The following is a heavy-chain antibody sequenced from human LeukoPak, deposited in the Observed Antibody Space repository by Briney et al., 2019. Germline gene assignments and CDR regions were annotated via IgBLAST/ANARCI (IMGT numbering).Heavy chain of an antibody. CDR3: AKGHVLRYFDWLMENDAFDI. V-gene: IGHV3-23*01. CDR1: GFTFSSYA. Sequence: GGSLRLSCAASGFTFSSYAMSWVRQAPGKGLEWVSAISGSGGSTYYADSVKGRFTISRDNSKNTLYLQMNSLRAEDTAVYYCAKGHVLRYFDWLMENDAFDIWGQGTMVTVSS. CDR2: ISGSGGST. D-gene: IGHD3-9*01. J-gene: IGHJ3*02.